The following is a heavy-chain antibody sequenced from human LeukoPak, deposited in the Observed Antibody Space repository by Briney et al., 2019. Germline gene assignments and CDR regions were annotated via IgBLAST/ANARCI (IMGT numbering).Heavy chain of an antibody. J-gene: IGHJ6*02. Sequence: SVKVSCKASGGTFSSYAISWVRQAPGQGLEWMGGIIPIFGTANYAQKFQGRVTITADESTSTAYMELSSLRSEDTAVYYCATRRRSSGSRSRYYGMDVWGQGTTVTVSS. CDR2: IIPIFGTA. CDR3: ATRRRSSGSRSRYYGMDV. V-gene: IGHV1-69*01. CDR1: GGTFSSYA. D-gene: IGHD6-13*01.